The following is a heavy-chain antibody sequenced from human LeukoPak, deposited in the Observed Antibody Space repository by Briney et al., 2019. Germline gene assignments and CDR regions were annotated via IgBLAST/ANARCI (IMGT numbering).Heavy chain of an antibody. D-gene: IGHD3-10*01. Sequence: GSLRLSCAASGFTVSSNYMSWVRQPPGKGLEWIGEITHSGSTNYNPSLKSRVTISVDTSKNQFSLKVNSVTAADTAIYYCASGPVDYYTSGSFLKWGQGTMVTVSS. CDR1: GFTVSSNY. CDR3: ASGPVDYYTSGSFLK. CDR2: ITHSGST. J-gene: IGHJ3*01. V-gene: IGHV4-34*01.